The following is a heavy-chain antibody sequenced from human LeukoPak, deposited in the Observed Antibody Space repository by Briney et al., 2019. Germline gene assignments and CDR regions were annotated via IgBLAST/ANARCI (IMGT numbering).Heavy chain of an antibody. CDR2: INHSGST. CDR1: GGSFSGYY. CDR3: AGGRGYYYGSGSYLEPIFDY. J-gene: IGHJ4*02. D-gene: IGHD3-10*01. V-gene: IGHV4-34*01. Sequence: SETLSLTCAVYGGSFSGYYWSWIRQPPGKGLEWIGEINHSGSTNYNPSLKSRVTISVDTSKNQFSLKLSSVTAADTAVYYCAGGRGYYYGSGSYLEPIFDYWGQGTLVTVSS.